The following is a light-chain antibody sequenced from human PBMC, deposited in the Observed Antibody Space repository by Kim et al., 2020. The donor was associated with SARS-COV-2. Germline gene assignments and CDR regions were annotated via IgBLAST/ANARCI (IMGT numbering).Light chain of an antibody. CDR2: TAS. Sequence: DIQMTQPPSSLSASVGDTVTITCRASRGIRTYLNWYQQKPGKAPKVLIYTASTLESGVPSRFSGSGSGTDFTLTITSLQPEDFATYCCQQSFITPYTFGQGTKLEIK. CDR1: RGIRTY. J-gene: IGKJ2*01. V-gene: IGKV1-39*01. CDR3: QQSFITPYT.